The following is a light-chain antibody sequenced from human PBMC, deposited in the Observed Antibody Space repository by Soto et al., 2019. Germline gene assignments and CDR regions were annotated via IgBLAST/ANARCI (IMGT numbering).Light chain of an antibody. V-gene: IGLV2-11*01. J-gene: IGLJ2*01. Sequence: QSVLTQPRSVSGSPGQSVTISCTGTDRDVGAYKYVSWYQQHPGKAPKLIIYDVSKRPSGVPDRFSGSKSGNMASLTISGLQAEDEADYYCCSYAGSYTLLFGGGTKVTVL. CDR1: DRDVGAYKY. CDR2: DVS. CDR3: CSYAGSYTLL.